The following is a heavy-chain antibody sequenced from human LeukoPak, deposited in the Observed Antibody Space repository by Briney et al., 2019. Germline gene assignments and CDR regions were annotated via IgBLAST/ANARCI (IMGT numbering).Heavy chain of an antibody. CDR2: ISSSSSYI. Sequence: GGSLRLSCAASGFTFSSYSMNWVRQAPGKGLEWVSSISSSSSYIYYADSVKGRFTISRDNAKNSLYLQMNSLRAEDTAVYYCARAPAGDGHIDYWGQGTLVTVSS. D-gene: IGHD5-24*01. V-gene: IGHV3-21*01. CDR3: ARAPAGDGHIDY. J-gene: IGHJ4*02. CDR1: GFTFSSYS.